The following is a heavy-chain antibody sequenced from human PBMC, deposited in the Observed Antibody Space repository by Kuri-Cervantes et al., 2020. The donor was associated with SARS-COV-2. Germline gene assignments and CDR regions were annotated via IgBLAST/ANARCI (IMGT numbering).Heavy chain of an antibody. V-gene: IGHV3-49*04. J-gene: IGHJ3*02. CDR1: GFTFGDYA. Sequence: GESLKISCTASGFTFGDYAMSWVRQAPGKGLEWVGFIRSKAYGGTTEYAASVKGRFTISRDDSKSIAYLQMNSLKTEDTAVYYCTTPYCSSTSCYYEGSDAFDIWGQGTMVTVSS. CDR3: TTPYCSSTSCYYEGSDAFDI. D-gene: IGHD2-2*01. CDR2: IRSKAYGGTT.